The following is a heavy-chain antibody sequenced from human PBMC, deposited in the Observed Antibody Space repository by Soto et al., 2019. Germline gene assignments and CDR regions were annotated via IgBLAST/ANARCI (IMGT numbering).Heavy chain of an antibody. CDR1: GFTFRAYW. J-gene: IGHJ4*02. CDR3: ARRREGTSRTLDY. CDR2: IDQDGSGK. V-gene: IGHV3-7*05. D-gene: IGHD1-1*01. Sequence: EVHLVESGGGLVQRGGSLRLSCAASGFTFRAYWMSWVRQAPGKGLEWVANIDQDGSGKYYVDSVRGRFTISRDNAHNSLYLQTNSLRDEDTAVYFCARRREGTSRTLDYWGQGTLVTVSS.